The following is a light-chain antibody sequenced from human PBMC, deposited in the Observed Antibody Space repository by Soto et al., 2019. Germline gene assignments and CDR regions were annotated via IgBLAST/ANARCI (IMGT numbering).Light chain of an antibody. V-gene: IGLV1-40*01. CDR1: SSSIGAGYD. CDR3: QSYDSSLNYV. Sequence: QSVLTQPPSVSGSPGQRVTISYTGSSSSIGAGYDVHWYQQLPGTAPKLLIYGNNNRPSGVPDRFSGSKSGTSASLAITGLQAEDEADYYCQSYDSSLNYVFGTGTKVTVL. CDR2: GNN. J-gene: IGLJ1*01.